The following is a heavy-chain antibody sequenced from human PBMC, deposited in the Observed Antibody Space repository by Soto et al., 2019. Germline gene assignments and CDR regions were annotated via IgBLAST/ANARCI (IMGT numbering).Heavy chain of an antibody. Sequence: ASVKVSCKVSGYTLTELSTHWVRQAPGKGLEWMGGFDPEDGETIYAQKFQGRVTMTEDTSTDTAYMELSSLRSEDTAVYYCATDPRGGPTQFDPWGQGTLVTVSS. CDR2: FDPEDGET. CDR3: ATDPRGGPTQFDP. J-gene: IGHJ5*02. D-gene: IGHD2-15*01. CDR1: GYTLTELS. V-gene: IGHV1-24*01.